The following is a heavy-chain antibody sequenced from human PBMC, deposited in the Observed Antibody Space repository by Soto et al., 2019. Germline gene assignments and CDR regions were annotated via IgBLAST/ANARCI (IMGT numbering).Heavy chain of an antibody. J-gene: IGHJ6*02. D-gene: IGHD3-3*01. CDR3: AREVYDFWSGYYSAHYYGMDV. CDR1: GFTFSSYA. CDR2: ISYDGSNK. Sequence: QVQLVESGGGVVLPGRSLRLSCAASGFTFSSYAMHWVRQAPGKGLEWVAVISYDGSNKYYADSVKGRFIISRDNSKDTMYLQMNSLRAEDTAVYYCAREVYDFWSGYYSAHYYGMDVWGQGTTVTVSS. V-gene: IGHV3-30-3*01.